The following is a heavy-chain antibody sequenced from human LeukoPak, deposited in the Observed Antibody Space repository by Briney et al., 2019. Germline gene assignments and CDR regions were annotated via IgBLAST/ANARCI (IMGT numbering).Heavy chain of an antibody. CDR2: IYAGGAT. CDR3: ARDDNTGSYSSFDL. Sequence: GGSLRLSCAASGFTFSSYSMNWVRQGPGKGLEWVSVIYAGGATFYADSVKGRFTISRDYSKNTLSLQLNSLRAEDTAVYYCARDDNTGSYSSFDLWGPGTLVTVSS. J-gene: IGHJ4*02. D-gene: IGHD1-26*01. CDR1: GFTFSSYS. V-gene: IGHV3-66*01.